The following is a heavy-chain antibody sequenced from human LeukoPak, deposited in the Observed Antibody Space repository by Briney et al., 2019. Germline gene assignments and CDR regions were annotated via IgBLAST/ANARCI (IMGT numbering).Heavy chain of an antibody. CDR3: ARKAFCNSATCYGALDV. J-gene: IGHJ3*01. D-gene: IGHD2/OR15-2a*01. Sequence: PGGSLRLSCVASGFTFSAIGMHWVRQAPGKGLEWVAYIYYDSRNAYYADSVKGRFTISRDNSKNTLYLQLNSLGAADTAVYYCARKAFCNSATCYGALDVWGQGTVVTVSS. CDR2: IYYDSRNA. CDR1: GFTFSAIG. V-gene: IGHV3-30*02.